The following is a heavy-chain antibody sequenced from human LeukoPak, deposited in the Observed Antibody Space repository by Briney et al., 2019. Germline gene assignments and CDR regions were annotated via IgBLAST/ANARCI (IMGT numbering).Heavy chain of an antibody. D-gene: IGHD3-22*01. CDR3: ARDDRSYSTDF. CDR2: ISPKSGDS. V-gene: IGHV1-2*02. J-gene: IGHJ4*02. Sequence: ASVKVSCKASGYTFTAYQVHWVRQAPGQGLEWMGWISPKSGDSSYAQKFQGRVTMTRDTSISIAYMELSRLRSDDTAVYYCARDDRSYSTDFWGQGTLVTVSS. CDR1: GYTFTAYQ.